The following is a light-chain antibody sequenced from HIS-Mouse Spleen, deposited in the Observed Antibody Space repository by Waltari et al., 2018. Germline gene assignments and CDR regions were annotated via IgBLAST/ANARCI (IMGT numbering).Light chain of an antibody. CDR3: AAWDDSLSGV. Sequence: QSVLTQPPSASGTPGQRVTISCSGSSSNIGSNYVYWYQQLPGTAPKLLIYRNNPLPSGVPDRFSGSKSGTSASLAISGLRSEDEADYYCAAWDDSLSGVFGGGTKLTVL. CDR2: RNN. V-gene: IGLV1-47*01. CDR1: SSNIGSNY. J-gene: IGLJ2*01.